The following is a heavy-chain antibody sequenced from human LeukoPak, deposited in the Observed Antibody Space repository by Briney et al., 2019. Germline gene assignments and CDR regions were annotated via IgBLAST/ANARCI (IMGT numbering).Heavy chain of an antibody. J-gene: IGHJ6*03. CDR3: ARGRGIDDFWSGYYSFDYYYYYMDV. D-gene: IGHD3-3*01. CDR2: IYHSGST. CDR1: GYSISSGYY. V-gene: IGHV4-38-2*02. Sequence: SETLSLTCTVSGYSISSGYYWGWIRQSPGKGLEWIGSIYHSGSTYYNPSLKSRVTISVDTSKNQFSLKLSSVTAADTAVYYCARGRGIDDFWSGYYSFDYYYYYMDVWGKGTTVTVSS.